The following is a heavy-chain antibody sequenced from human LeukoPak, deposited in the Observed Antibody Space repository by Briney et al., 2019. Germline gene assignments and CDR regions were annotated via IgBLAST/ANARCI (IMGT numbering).Heavy chain of an antibody. V-gene: IGHV1-2*02. Sequence: ASVKVSCKASGYTFTGYYIHWVRQAPGQGLEWMGWINPSSGGTNYAQKFQGRVTMTRDTSINTAYMELSSLGSDDTAVYYRARKLWSGSPDYWGQGTLATVSS. D-gene: IGHD3-3*01. CDR1: GYTFTGYY. CDR3: ARKLWSGSPDY. CDR2: INPSSGGT. J-gene: IGHJ4*02.